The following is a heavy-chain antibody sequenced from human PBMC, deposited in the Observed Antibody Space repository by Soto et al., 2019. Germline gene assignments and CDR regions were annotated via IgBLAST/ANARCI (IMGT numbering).Heavy chain of an antibody. Sequence: GGSLRLSCAASGFTFSSYGMHWVRQAPGKGLEWVAVISYDGSNKYYADSVKGRFTISRDNSKNTLYLQMNSLRAEDTAVYYCAKDRLRRVTTPYYWGQRTLVT. J-gene: IGHJ4*02. CDR3: AKDRLRRVTTPYY. D-gene: IGHD2-21*02. CDR2: ISYDGSNK. V-gene: IGHV3-30*18. CDR1: GFTFSSYG.